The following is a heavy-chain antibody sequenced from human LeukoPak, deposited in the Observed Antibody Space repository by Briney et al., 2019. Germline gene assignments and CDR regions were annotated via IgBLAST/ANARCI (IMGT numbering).Heavy chain of an antibody. CDR3: ARDPYSGSYGNYYYYFMDV. CDR1: GFTFDDYA. J-gene: IGHJ6*03. D-gene: IGHD1-26*01. V-gene: IGHV3-9*01. CDR2: ISWNSGSI. Sequence: GGSLRLSCAASGFTFDDYAMYWVRQTPGKGLEWVSGISWNSGSIGYADSVKGRFTISRDNAKNSLYLQMNSLRAEDTAVYYCARDPYSGSYGNYYYYFMDVWGKGTTVTISS.